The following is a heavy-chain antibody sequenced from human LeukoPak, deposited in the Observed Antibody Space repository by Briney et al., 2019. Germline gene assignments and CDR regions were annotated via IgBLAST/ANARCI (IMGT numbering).Heavy chain of an antibody. CDR1: GFTFNDYA. J-gene: IGHJ3*02. CDR3: AKSDGHGTGYGFHI. CDR2: IRDDGSDT. Sequence: PGGSLRLSCAASGFTFNDYAMYWVRQSPGRGLEWVALIRDDGSDTYHADSVKGRFTISGDNSKNTVFLRMNGLRGEDSAIYYCAKSDGHGTGYGFHIWGQGTMVTVSS. D-gene: IGHD6-19*01. V-gene: IGHV3-30*02.